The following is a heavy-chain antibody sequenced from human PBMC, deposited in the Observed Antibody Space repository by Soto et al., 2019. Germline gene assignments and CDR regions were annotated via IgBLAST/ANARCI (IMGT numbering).Heavy chain of an antibody. Sequence: EVQLVESGGGLVKPGGSLRLSCAASGFTFNNAWMSWVRQAPGKGLEWVGRVISKIDGGTTDYAAPVKGRFTISRDDSKNTLFLQMNSLKTEDTAVYYCAAGTGTSDFDYWGQGTLVTVSS. CDR3: AAGTGTSDFDY. J-gene: IGHJ4*02. V-gene: IGHV3-15*01. CDR1: GFTFNNAW. D-gene: IGHD1-1*01. CDR2: VISKIDGGTT.